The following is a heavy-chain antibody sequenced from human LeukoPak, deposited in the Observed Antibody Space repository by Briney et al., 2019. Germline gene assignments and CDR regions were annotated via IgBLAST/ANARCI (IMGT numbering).Heavy chain of an antibody. CDR2: IYYSGST. D-gene: IGHD6-19*01. Sequence: SETLSLTCTVSGGSISSYYWSWIRQPPGKGLEWIGYIYYSGSTNYNPSLKSRVPISIDTSKNHFSLKLSSVTAADTAVYYCARGGSSGWLDYWGQGTLVTVSS. CDR1: GGSISSYY. CDR3: ARGGSSGWLDY. V-gene: IGHV4-59*01. J-gene: IGHJ4*02.